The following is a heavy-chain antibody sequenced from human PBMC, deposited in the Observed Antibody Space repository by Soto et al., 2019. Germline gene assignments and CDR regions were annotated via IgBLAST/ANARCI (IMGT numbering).Heavy chain of an antibody. Sequence: GESLKISCKGSGYSFTSYWIGWVRQMPGKGLEWMGIIYPGDSDTRYSPSFQGQVTISADKSISTAYLQWSSLKASDTAMYYCARLAGDIVVVVAPCYYYYMDVWGKGTTVTVSS. CDR1: GYSFTSYW. D-gene: IGHD2-15*01. V-gene: IGHV5-51*01. J-gene: IGHJ6*03. CDR2: IYPGDSDT. CDR3: ARLAGDIVVVVAPCYYYYMDV.